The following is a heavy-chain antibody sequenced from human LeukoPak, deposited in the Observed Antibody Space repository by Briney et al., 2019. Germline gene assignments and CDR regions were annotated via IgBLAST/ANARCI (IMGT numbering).Heavy chain of an antibody. D-gene: IGHD3-22*01. CDR1: GFTFSSYG. CDR2: ISGSGGST. CDR3: ARGHTTHYYDSSGYYGLGAFDI. Sequence: GGALRLSCAASGFTFSSYGMSGVRQAPGKVLEWVSAISGSGGSTYYADSVKGRFTISRDNSKNTLYLQMNSLRADDTAVYYCARGHTTHYYDSSGYYGLGAFDIWGQGTMVTVSS. V-gene: IGHV3-23*01. J-gene: IGHJ3*02.